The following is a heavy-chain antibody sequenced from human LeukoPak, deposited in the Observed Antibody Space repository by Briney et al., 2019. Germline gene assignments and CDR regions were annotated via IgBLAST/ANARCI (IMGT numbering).Heavy chain of an antibody. CDR2: IYYSGST. V-gene: IGHV4-59*01. D-gene: IGHD4-17*01. CDR1: GGSISSYY. CDR3: ARVGPDYGDYYYYYYYMDV. Sequence: SETLSLTCTVSGGSISSYYWSWIRQPPGKGLEWIGYIYYSGSTNYNPSLTSRVTISVDTSKNQSSLKLSSVTAADTAVYYCARVGPDYGDYYYYYYYMDVWGKGTTVTVSS. J-gene: IGHJ6*03.